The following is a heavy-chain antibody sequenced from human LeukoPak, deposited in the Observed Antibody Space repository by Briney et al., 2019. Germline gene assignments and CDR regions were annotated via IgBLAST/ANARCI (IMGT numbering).Heavy chain of an antibody. D-gene: IGHD3-9*01. Sequence: PSETLSLTCTVSGGSINTFYWSWIRQPAEKGLEWIGRIFTSGSTNYNPSLKSRVSLSVDTSKNQFSLKLSSVTAADTAVYYCARAYYDILTGYHRRYYFDYWGQGTLVTVSS. CDR3: ARAYYDILTGYHRRYYFDY. V-gene: IGHV4-4*07. J-gene: IGHJ4*02. CDR1: GGSINTFY. CDR2: IFTSGST.